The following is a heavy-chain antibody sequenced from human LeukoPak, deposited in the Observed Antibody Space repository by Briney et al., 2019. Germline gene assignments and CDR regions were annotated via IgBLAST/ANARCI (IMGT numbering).Heavy chain of an antibody. J-gene: IGHJ4*02. V-gene: IGHV4-34*01. D-gene: IGHD6-19*01. Sequence: SSETLSLTCAVYGGSFSGYYWSWIRQPPGKGLEWIGEINHSGSTNYNPSLKSRVTISADTSKNQFSLKLSSVTAADTAVYYCARVKAVAGDYWGQGTLVTVSS. CDR1: GGSFSGYY. CDR3: ARVKAVAGDY. CDR2: INHSGST.